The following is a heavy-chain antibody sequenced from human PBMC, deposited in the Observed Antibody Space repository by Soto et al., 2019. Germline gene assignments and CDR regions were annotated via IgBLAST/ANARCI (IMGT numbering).Heavy chain of an antibody. CDR1: GFIFRIYA. V-gene: IGHV3-64D*06. Sequence: GGSLRLSCSASGFIFRIYAMHWVRQAPGKGLEYVSAISSDGGTTYYADSAKGRFTISRDNSKNTQYLQMSSLRADDTAVYYCVKGEYYYDSSGYYPFDYWGQGTLVTVSS. D-gene: IGHD3-22*01. CDR2: ISSDGGTT. J-gene: IGHJ4*02. CDR3: VKGEYYYDSSGYYPFDY.